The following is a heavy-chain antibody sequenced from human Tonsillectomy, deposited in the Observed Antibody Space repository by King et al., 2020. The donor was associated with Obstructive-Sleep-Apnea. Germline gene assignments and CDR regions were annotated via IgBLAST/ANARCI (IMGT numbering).Heavy chain of an antibody. V-gene: IGHV3-21*01. CDR3: ARGVEGDTAMAKGFFDL. CDR1: GFTFSSYS. CDR2: ISSSSSYI. Sequence: VQLVESGGGLVKPGGSLRLSCAASGFTFSSYSMNWVRQAPGKGLEWVSSISSSSSYIYYADSVKGRFTISRDNAKNSLYLQMNSLRAEETAVYYCARGVEGDTAMAKGFFDLWGQGTLVPVPS. J-gene: IGHJ4*02. D-gene: IGHD5-18*01.